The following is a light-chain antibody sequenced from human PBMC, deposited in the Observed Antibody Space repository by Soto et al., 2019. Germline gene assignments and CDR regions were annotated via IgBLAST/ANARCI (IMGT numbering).Light chain of an antibody. CDR1: SSNIGSNT. CDR2: SNN. CDR3: AAWDDSLNGQV. V-gene: IGLV1-44*01. J-gene: IGLJ2*01. Sequence: QPVLTQPPSASGTPGQRVTISCSGSSSNIGSNTVNWYQQLPGTAPELLIYSNNQRPSGVPDRFSGSKSGTSASLAISGLQSEDEADYYCAAWDDSLNGQVFGGGTKLTVL.